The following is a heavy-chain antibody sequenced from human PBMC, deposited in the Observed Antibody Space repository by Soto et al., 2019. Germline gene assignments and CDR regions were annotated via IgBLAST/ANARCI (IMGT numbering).Heavy chain of an antibody. CDR2: ISWSSYSI. CDR1: GFTFDDYA. D-gene: IGHD4-17*01. V-gene: IGHV3-9*01. CDR3: AKARSHAYYGDDYLDY. Sequence: GGSLRLSCASSGFTFDDYAMHWVRQAPGKGLEWVSGISWSSYSIGYADSVQGRFTISRDNAKNSLDLQMNSLRPEDTALYYCAKARSHAYYGDDYLDYWGHGALVTVSS. J-gene: IGHJ4*01.